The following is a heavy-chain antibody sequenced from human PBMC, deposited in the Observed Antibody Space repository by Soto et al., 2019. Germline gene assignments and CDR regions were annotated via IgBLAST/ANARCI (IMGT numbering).Heavy chain of an antibody. J-gene: IGHJ3*02. Sequence: ASVKVSCKASGYTFTSYYIHWVRHPPGQGLEWREIINPSGGSTSYAQKFQGRVTMTSDTSTSTVYMELSSLRSEDTAVYYCARDMIVVLDDPFDIWGQGTMVTVSS. CDR1: GYTFTSYY. V-gene: IGHV1-46*01. CDR2: INPSGGST. CDR3: ARDMIVVLDDPFDI. D-gene: IGHD3-22*01.